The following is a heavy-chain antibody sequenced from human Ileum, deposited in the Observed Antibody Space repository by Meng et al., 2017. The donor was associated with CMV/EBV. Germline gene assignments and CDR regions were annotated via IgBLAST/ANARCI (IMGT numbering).Heavy chain of an antibody. CDR2: INPYSGGT. Sequence: ASVNVSCKASGYTFTDHYIHWVRQAPGQGLEWLGWINPYSGGTNYAQKFQGWITMTGDTSISTAFMELSSLKSDDTATYYCARDSRGPTGAFDIWGQGTMVNVSS. V-gene: IGHV1-2*04. CDR3: ARDSRGPTGAFDI. J-gene: IGHJ3*02. CDR1: GYTFTDHY. D-gene: IGHD3-10*01.